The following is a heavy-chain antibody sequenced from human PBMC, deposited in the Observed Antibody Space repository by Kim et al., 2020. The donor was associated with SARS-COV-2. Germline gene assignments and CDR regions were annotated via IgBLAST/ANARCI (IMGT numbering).Heavy chain of an antibody. J-gene: IGHJ4*02. CDR1: GDSLSGSDYY. Sequence: SETLSLTCSVSGDSLSGSDYYWGWIRQPPGKGLEWIGSIHYSGSTYYNPSLRSRATMSVDVSNNHFSLNLSSVTAADTALYYCARPLTRYSGYYDFDSWGQGSLVTVSS. D-gene: IGHD3-22*01. CDR2: IHYSGST. CDR3: ARPLTRYSGYYDFDS. V-gene: IGHV4-39*02.